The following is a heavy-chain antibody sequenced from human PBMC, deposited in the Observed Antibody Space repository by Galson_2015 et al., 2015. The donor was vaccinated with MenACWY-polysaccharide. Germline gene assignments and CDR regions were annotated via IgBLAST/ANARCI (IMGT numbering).Heavy chain of an antibody. V-gene: IGHV3-33*01. CDR1: GFTFSSYG. J-gene: IGHJ4*02. D-gene: IGHD6-19*01. CDR2: IWYDGSNK. Sequence: SLRLSCAASGFTFSSYGMHWVRQAPGKGLEWVAVIWYDGSNKYYADSVKGRFTISRDNSKNTLYLQVNSLRAEDTAVYYCARDRWDSSGWFDYWGQGTLVTVSS. CDR3: ARDRWDSSGWFDY.